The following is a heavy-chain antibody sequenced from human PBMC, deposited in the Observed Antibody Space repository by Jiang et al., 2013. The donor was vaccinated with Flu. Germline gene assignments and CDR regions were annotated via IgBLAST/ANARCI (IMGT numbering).Heavy chain of an antibody. Sequence: IIPILGIANYAQKFQGRVTITADKSTSTAYMELSSLRSEDTAVYYCARVPLYYYDSSGSTDSQTKYYFDYWGQGTLVTVSS. CDR2: IIPILGIA. CDR3: ARVPLYYYDSSGSTDSQTKYYFDY. D-gene: IGHD3-22*01. J-gene: IGHJ4*02. V-gene: IGHV1-69*04.